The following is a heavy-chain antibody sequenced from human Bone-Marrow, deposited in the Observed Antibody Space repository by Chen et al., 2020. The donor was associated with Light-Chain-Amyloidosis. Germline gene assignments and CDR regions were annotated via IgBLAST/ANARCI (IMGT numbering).Heavy chain of an antibody. V-gene: IGHV5-51*01. CDR2: IYPEDSYA. J-gene: IGHJ4*02. D-gene: IGHD5-12*01. CDR1: GYTFPNYW. CDR3: AGRRDGYNFDY. Sequence: EVQLEQSGPEVKKPGESLKISCKGSGYTFPNYWIGWVRQMPGKGLEWMGVIYPEDSYARYRPSFEGQVTISADKSITTAYLQWRSLKGSDTAMYYCAGRRDGYNFDYWGQGTLGTVAS.